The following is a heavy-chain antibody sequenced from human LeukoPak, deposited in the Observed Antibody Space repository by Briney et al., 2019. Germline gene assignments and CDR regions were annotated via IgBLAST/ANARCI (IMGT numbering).Heavy chain of an antibody. CDR3: ARDSRGVDQWLVPRNDN. D-gene: IGHD6-19*01. J-gene: IGHJ4*02. CDR2: ISGSGGTT. Sequence: GGSLRLSCAASGFTFSNYAMTWVRQAPGKGLEWVSGISGSGGTTYYADSVKGRFTISRDNSKNTLYLQMNSLRAEDTAVYYCARDSRGVDQWLVPRNDNWGQGTLVTVSS. V-gene: IGHV3-23*01. CDR1: GFTFSNYA.